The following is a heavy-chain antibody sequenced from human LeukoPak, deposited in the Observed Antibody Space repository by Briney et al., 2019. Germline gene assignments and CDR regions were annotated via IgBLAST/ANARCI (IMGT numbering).Heavy chain of an antibody. D-gene: IGHD3-22*01. Sequence: SETLSLTCSVSGYYISSGYFWGWIRQPPGKGLEWIGNIYHSGSTNYSPSLNSRVTISVDTSKNQFSLKLSSVTAADTAVYFCARGPYSYDSSGAFDIWGQGTMVTVSS. CDR2: IYHSGST. J-gene: IGHJ3*02. CDR3: ARGPYSYDSSGAFDI. CDR1: GYYISSGYF. V-gene: IGHV4-38-2*02.